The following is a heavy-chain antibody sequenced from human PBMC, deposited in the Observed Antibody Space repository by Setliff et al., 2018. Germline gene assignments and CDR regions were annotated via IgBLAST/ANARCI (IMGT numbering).Heavy chain of an antibody. CDR1: GFTFSNYW. CDR2: MSDDGSTT. CDR3: VKGTNVVMVYTGFDH. V-gene: IGHV3-74*01. J-gene: IGHJ4*01. Sequence: GWSLRLSCAASGFTFSNYWMHWVRQVPGKGLVWVSHMSDDGSTTNYGDSVKGRFIISRDNAKSTLYLQMNSLGADDTAVYYCVKGTNVVMVYTGFDHWGQGTLVTVSS. D-gene: IGHD2-8*01.